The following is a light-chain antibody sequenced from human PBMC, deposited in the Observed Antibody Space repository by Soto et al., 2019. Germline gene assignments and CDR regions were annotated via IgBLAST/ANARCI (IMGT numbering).Light chain of an antibody. CDR1: QSVLYSSNNKNH. CDR3: QQYYSTPWT. V-gene: IGKV4-1*01. J-gene: IGKJ1*01. Sequence: DIVMTQSPDSLAVSLGERATINCKSSQSVLYSSNNKNHLAWYQQKSGQPPKLLIYWASTRESGVPDRFRGSGSVSDFTLTISSLQAEDVAVYYFQQYYSTPWTFGQGIKVEIK. CDR2: WAS.